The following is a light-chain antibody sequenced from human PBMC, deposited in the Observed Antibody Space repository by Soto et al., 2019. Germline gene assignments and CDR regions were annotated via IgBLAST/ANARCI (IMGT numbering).Light chain of an antibody. Sequence: QSVMAQPASVSGSPGQSITISCTVTGSDIGYYDYVSWYQHHSGKAPKLIIYEVNNRPSGVSNRFSGSKSVNTASLTISGLQAEDEADYYCSSHSSSSAYYVFGTGTKVTLL. CDR1: GSDIGYYDY. CDR3: SSHSSSSAYYV. V-gene: IGLV2-14*01. CDR2: EVN. J-gene: IGLJ1*01.